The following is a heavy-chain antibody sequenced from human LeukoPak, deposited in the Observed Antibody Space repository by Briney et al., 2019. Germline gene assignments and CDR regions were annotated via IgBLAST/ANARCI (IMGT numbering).Heavy chain of an antibody. CDR2: IYPGDSGT. Sequence: GESLKISCKGSGYSFTSYWIGWVRQMPGKGLEWMGIIYPGDSGTRYSPSFQGQVTISADKSISTAYLQWSSLKASDTAMYYCARYPPGGDYYYYGMDVWGQGTTVTVSS. D-gene: IGHD3-16*01. CDR1: GYSFTSYW. V-gene: IGHV5-51*01. CDR3: ARYPPGGDYYYYGMDV. J-gene: IGHJ6*02.